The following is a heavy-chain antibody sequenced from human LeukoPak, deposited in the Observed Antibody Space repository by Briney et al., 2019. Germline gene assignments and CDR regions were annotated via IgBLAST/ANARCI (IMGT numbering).Heavy chain of an antibody. V-gene: IGHV3-74*01. D-gene: IGHD3-3*01. J-gene: IGHJ4*02. CDR3: ARDLYDYYFDY. CDR2: INSDGSST. Sequence: GGSLRLSCAASGFTFSSYWMYWVRQAPGKGLVWVSRINSDGSSTSYADSVKGRFTISRDNAKNSLYLQMNSLRAEDTALYYCARDLYDYYFDYWGQGTLVTVSS. CDR1: GFTFSSYW.